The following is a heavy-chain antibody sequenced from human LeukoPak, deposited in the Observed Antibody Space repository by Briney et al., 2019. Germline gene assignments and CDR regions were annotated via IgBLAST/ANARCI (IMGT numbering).Heavy chain of an antibody. J-gene: IGHJ4*02. CDR2: ISTNGGST. CDR3: VRDLT. Sequence: GGSLRLSCSASGFTFSTSALHWVRQAPGKGLEHVSTISTNGGSTYYADSVKGRFTISRDSSKNTLYLQMSSLRAEDTAVYYCVRDLTWGQGTLVTVSS. V-gene: IGHV3-64D*08. D-gene: IGHD4/OR15-4a*01. CDR1: GFTFSTSA.